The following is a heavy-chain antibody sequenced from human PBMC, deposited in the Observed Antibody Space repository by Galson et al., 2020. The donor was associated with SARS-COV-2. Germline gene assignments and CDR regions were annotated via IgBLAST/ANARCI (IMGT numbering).Heavy chain of an antibody. Sequence: SETLPLTCTVSGGSMNSGSYYWNWIRQPAGKGLEWIGHVFITRTTNYNPSLKSRATISLDTSKNQFSLKLTSVTAADTAVYYCRQFALGAVPIDYWGQGTLVTVSS. CDR3: RQFALGAVPIDY. D-gene: IGHD6-19*01. CDR2: VFITRTT. CDR1: GGSMNSGSYY. J-gene: IGHJ4*02. V-gene: IGHV4-61*09.